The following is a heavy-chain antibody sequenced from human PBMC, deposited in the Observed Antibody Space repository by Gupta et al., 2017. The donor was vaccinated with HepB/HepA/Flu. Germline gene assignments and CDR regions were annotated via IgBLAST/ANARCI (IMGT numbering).Heavy chain of an antibody. Sequence: QITLQESGPALVRPTQTLTLTCNFSGFSLSTSGVGVGWIRRPPGKALEWLALLSSNGDKRYSPSLRSRLTIKATSENQVVLTMTNMDTVDTATYYCAHRIRYFDYWGQGTLVTVSS. J-gene: IGHJ4*02. CDR3: AHRIRYFDY. CDR2: LSSNGDK. V-gene: IGHV2-5*01. CDR1: GFSLSTSGVG. D-gene: IGHD3-3*02.